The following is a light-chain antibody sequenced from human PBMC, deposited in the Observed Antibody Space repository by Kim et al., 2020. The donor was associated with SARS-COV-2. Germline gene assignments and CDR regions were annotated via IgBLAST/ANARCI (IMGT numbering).Light chain of an antibody. V-gene: IGLV2-8*01. J-gene: IGLJ2*01. CDR3: SSYAGTNNVL. Sequence: GKAVHIRCTGTGRDVGGYNYDSWYQQNPGKAPKLIIYGLKTRPSGVPDRFSGSKSGNTAPLTVSGLQAEDEADYYCSSYAGTNNVLFGGGTQLTVL. CDR2: GLK. CDR1: GRDVGGYNY.